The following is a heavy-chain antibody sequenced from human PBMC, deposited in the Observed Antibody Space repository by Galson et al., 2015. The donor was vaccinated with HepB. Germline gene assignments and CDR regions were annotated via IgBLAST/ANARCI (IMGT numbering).Heavy chain of an antibody. J-gene: IGHJ6*02. Sequence: SVKVSCKASGGTFSSYAISWVRQAPGQGLEWMGGIIPIFGTANYAQKFQGRVTITADESTSTAYMELSSLRSEDTAVYYCASSYCSSTSFYYYYGMDVWGQGTTVTVSS. D-gene: IGHD2-2*01. CDR2: IIPIFGTA. CDR1: GGTFSSYA. CDR3: ASSYCSSTSFYYYYGMDV. V-gene: IGHV1-69*13.